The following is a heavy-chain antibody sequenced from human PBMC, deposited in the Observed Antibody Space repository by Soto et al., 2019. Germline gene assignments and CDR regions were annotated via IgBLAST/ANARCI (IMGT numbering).Heavy chain of an antibody. D-gene: IGHD3-9*01. Sequence: EVQLLESGGGLVQPGGSLRLSCAASGFTFSSYAMTWVRQAPGKGLEWVSGISGSGATTSYADSVKGRFTVSRDNSKNTLYLQMNSLRVEETAVYHCAKLRYFDWSAYNWFEYWGQGTPVTVSS. CDR1: GFTFSSYA. J-gene: IGHJ5*01. CDR3: AKLRYFDWSAYNWFEY. CDR2: ISGSGATT. V-gene: IGHV3-23*01.